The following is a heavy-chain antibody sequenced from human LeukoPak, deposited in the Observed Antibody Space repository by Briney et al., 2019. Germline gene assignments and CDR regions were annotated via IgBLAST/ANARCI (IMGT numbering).Heavy chain of an antibody. Sequence: ASVKVSCKASGYTFTSYVISWVRHAPGQVLQWMGWISAYNGNTNYAQKLQGRVTMTTDTSTSTPYMELRSLRSDHPAVYYCPRAPITDCSSTSCFRAYYFDYWGQGTLVTVSS. D-gene: IGHD2-2*01. CDR1: GYTFTSYV. J-gene: IGHJ4*02. V-gene: IGHV1-18*01. CDR3: PRAPITDCSSTSCFRAYYFDY. CDR2: ISAYNGNT.